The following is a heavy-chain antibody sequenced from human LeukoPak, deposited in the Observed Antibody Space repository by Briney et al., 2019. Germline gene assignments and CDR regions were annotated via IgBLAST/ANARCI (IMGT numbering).Heavy chain of an antibody. D-gene: IGHD3-22*01. Sequence: PGGSLRLSCAASGFTFSSYSMNWVRQAPGKGLEWVSSISSSSSYIYYADSVKGRFTISRDNAKNSLYLQMNSLRAEDTAVYYCARDGSLNYYDSSGYYYDYYYYMDVWGKGTTVTVSS. V-gene: IGHV3-21*01. CDR1: GFTFSSYS. CDR3: ARDGSLNYYDSSGYYYDYYYYMDV. CDR2: ISSSSSYI. J-gene: IGHJ6*03.